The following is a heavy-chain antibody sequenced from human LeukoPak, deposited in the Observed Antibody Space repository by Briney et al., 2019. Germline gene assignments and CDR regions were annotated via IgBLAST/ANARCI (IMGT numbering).Heavy chain of an antibody. J-gene: IGHJ4*02. CDR3: AKGHCTNGICWLD. CDR2: IYSAGST. V-gene: IGHV3-53*01. Sequence: AGGSLRLSCAASGFTFSSYSMNWVRQAPGKGLEWVSIIYSAGSTYYADSVKGRFTISRDNSKNTLYLQMNSLRAEDTAVYYCAKGHCTNGICWLDWGQGTLVTVSS. CDR1: GFTFSSYS. D-gene: IGHD2-8*01.